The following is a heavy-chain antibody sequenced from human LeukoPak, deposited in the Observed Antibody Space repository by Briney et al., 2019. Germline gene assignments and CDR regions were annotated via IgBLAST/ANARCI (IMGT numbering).Heavy chain of an antibody. CDR3: AKARRYSAPPFDY. CDR2: ISGGGSTT. CDR1: GFPFSSYA. V-gene: IGHV3-23*01. D-gene: IGHD3-9*01. J-gene: IGHJ4*02. Sequence: GGSLRLSCAVSGFPFSSYAINWVRQAPGKGLEWVSGISGGGSTTYYPDSLRGRFTISRDNSKNTLYLQMNSLRAEDTAVYYCAKARRYSAPPFDYWGQGTMVTVSS.